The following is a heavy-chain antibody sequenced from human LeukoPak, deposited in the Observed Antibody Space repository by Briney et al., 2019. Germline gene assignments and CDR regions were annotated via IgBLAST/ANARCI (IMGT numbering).Heavy chain of an antibody. Sequence: GASVKVSCKASGYTFTGYYMHWVRQAPGQGLEWMGWINPNSGGTNYAQKFQGRVTMTRDTSISTAYMELSRLRSDDTAVYYCARGDIVVVPAARGAFDIWGQGTMVTVSS. CDR1: GYTFTGYY. J-gene: IGHJ3*02. CDR2: INPNSGGT. D-gene: IGHD2-2*01. V-gene: IGHV1-2*02. CDR3: ARGDIVVVPAARGAFDI.